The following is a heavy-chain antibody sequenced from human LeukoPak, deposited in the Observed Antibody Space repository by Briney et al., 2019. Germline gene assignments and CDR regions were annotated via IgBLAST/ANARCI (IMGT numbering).Heavy chain of an antibody. Sequence: ASVKVSCKASGYTFTSCYMHWVRQAPGQGLEWMGWINPNSGGTNYAQKFQGRVTMTRDTSISTAYMELSRLRSDDTAVYYCARGGGDYVHDAFDIWGQGTMVTVSS. CDR1: GYTFTSCY. V-gene: IGHV1-2*02. D-gene: IGHD4-17*01. J-gene: IGHJ3*02. CDR3: ARGGGDYVHDAFDI. CDR2: INPNSGGT.